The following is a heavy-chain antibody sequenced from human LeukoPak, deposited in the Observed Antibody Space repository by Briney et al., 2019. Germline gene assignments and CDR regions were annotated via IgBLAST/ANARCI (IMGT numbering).Heavy chain of an antibody. Sequence: GASVKVSCKASGHTFTSYDINWVRQATGQGLEWMGWMNPDSGNTGYAQKFQGRVTMTRNPSISTAYMELSSLTSEDTAVYYCARRIAAAGVGIGYWGQGTLVTVSS. J-gene: IGHJ4*02. D-gene: IGHD6-13*01. CDR3: ARRIAAAGVGIGY. CDR1: GHTFTSYD. V-gene: IGHV1-8*01. CDR2: MNPDSGNT.